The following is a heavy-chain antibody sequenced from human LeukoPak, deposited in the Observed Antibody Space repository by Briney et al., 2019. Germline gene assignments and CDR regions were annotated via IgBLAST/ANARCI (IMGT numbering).Heavy chain of an antibody. CDR3: AKTLWFGELTDAFDI. CDR2: INPNSGGT. CDR1: GYTFNDYY. V-gene: IGHV1-2*02. Sequence: ASVKVSCKASGYTFNDYYIHWVRQAPGQGLEWMGWINPNSGGTNYAQKFQGRVTMTRDTSISTAYMELSRLRSDDTAVYYCAKTLWFGELTDAFDIWGQGTLVTVSS. J-gene: IGHJ3*02. D-gene: IGHD3-10*01.